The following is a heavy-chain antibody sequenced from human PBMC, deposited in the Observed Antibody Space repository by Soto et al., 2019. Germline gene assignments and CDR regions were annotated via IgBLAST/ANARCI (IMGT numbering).Heavy chain of an antibody. Sequence: QVQLVESGGGVVQPGRSLRLSCAASGFTFSSYAMHWVRQAPGKGLEWVAVISYDGSNKYYADSVKGRFTISRDNSKNALYLQMNSLRAEDTAVYYCARVQEFTIFGVVIKSYYYYYGMDVWGQGTTVTVSS. D-gene: IGHD3-3*01. CDR1: GFTFSSYA. CDR2: ISYDGSNK. J-gene: IGHJ6*02. CDR3: ARVQEFTIFGVVIKSYYYYYGMDV. V-gene: IGHV3-30-3*01.